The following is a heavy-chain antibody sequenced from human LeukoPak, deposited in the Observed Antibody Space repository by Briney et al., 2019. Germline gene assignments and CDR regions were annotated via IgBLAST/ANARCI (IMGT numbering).Heavy chain of an antibody. CDR3: AKGAGNFDWSYHDY. J-gene: IGHJ4*02. V-gene: IGHV3-23*01. Sequence: PGESLRLSCAASRVTFSSYAMSWVRQAPGKGLEWVSAISGSGGTTYNADFVKGRFTISRDNSKNTLYLQLNSLRAEDTAVYYCAKGAGNFDWSYHDYWGQGTLVTVSS. D-gene: IGHD3-9*01. CDR1: RVTFSSYA. CDR2: ISGSGGTT.